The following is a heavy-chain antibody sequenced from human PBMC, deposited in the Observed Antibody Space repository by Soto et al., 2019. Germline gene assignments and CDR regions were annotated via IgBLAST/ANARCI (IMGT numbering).Heavy chain of an antibody. CDR3: ARENDIVVVPAAPGGMDV. Sequence: GGSLRLSCAASGFTFSSYWMSWVRQAPGKGLEWVANIKQDGSEKYYVDSVKGRFTISRDNAKNSLYLQMNSLRAEDTAVYYCARENDIVVVPAAPGGMDVWGQGTTVTVYS. J-gene: IGHJ6*02. V-gene: IGHV3-7*01. CDR2: IKQDGSEK. D-gene: IGHD2-2*01. CDR1: GFTFSSYW.